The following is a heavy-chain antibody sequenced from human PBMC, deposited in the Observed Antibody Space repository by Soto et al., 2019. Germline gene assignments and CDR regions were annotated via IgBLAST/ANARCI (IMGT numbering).Heavy chain of an antibody. CDR2: ISSSSSYI. Sequence: EVQLVESGGGLVKPGGSLRLSCAASGFTFSSYSMNWVRQAPGKGLEWVSSISSSSSYIYYADSVKGRFTISRDNAKNSLYLQMTRLRAEETAVYYCARGPPYDYDSSGYYTGWGQGTLVTVSS. V-gene: IGHV3-21*01. D-gene: IGHD3-22*01. CDR3: ARGPPYDYDSSGYYTG. CDR1: GFTFSSYS. J-gene: IGHJ4*02.